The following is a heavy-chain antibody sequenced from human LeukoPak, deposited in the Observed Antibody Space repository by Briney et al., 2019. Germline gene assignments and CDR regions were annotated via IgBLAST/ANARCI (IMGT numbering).Heavy chain of an antibody. Sequence: GGSLRLSCAASGFTFSSYGMTWVRQAPGKGLEWVSYISSSSSTIYYADSVKGRFTISRDNAKNSLYLQMNSLRAEDTAVYYCARSNPDFYDTSGYFSDHYWGQGTLVTVSS. CDR2: ISSSSSTI. CDR3: ARSNPDFYDTSGYFSDHY. J-gene: IGHJ4*02. CDR1: GFTFSSYG. D-gene: IGHD3-22*01. V-gene: IGHV3-48*01.